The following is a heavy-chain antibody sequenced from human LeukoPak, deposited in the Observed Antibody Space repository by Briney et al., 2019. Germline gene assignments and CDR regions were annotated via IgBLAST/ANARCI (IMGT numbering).Heavy chain of an antibody. CDR1: GGSFSGYY. Sequence: SETLSLTCAVYGGSFSGYYWSWIRQPPGKGLEWIGEINHSGSTNYNPSLKSRVTISVDTSKNQFSLKLSSVTAADTAVYYCARHKVYYGSGSYYNQRPIDYWGQGTLVTVSS. CDR3: ARHKVYYGSGSYYNQRPIDY. CDR2: INHSGST. V-gene: IGHV4-34*01. D-gene: IGHD3-10*01. J-gene: IGHJ4*02.